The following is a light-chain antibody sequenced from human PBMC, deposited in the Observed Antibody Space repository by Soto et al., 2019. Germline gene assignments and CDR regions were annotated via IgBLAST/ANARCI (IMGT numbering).Light chain of an antibody. J-gene: IGKJ1*01. CDR2: KVS. CDR3: VQGTHWPWT. CDR1: QGLVYDDGNTY. Sequence: DVVMTQSPLFLPVTLGQPASISCRSPQGLVYDDGNTYLNWFHQRPGQSPRRLIYKVSNRDSGVPDRFGGSGSGTDFTLTISRVEAEDVGVYYCVQGTHWPWTFGQGTKVEIK. V-gene: IGKV2-30*01.